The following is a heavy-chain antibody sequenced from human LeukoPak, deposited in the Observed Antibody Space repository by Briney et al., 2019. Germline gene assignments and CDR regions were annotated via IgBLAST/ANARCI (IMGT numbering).Heavy chain of an antibody. Sequence: GGSLRLSCAASGFTFSSYAMSWVRQAPGKGLEWVSAISGSGGNTYYADSVKGRSTISRDNSKNTLYLQMNSLRAEDTAVYYCAKDRSVLLWFGESDVWGQGTTVTVSS. J-gene: IGHJ6*02. V-gene: IGHV3-23*01. D-gene: IGHD3-10*01. CDR1: GFTFSSYA. CDR2: ISGSGGNT. CDR3: AKDRSVLLWFGESDV.